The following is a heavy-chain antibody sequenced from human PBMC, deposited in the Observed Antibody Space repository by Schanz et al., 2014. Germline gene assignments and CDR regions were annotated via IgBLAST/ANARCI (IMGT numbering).Heavy chain of an antibody. Sequence: VQLVESGGGLVQPGGSLRLSCAVSGFVFGDYYMTWIRQAPGKGLEWLSYISDSGTYTNYADSVKGRFTISRDNAKSSLYLQMNSLRVEDTAVYYCAASSGWHPSTDYWGQGTLVTVSS. CDR1: GFVFGDYY. CDR3: AASSGWHPSTDY. J-gene: IGHJ4*02. CDR2: ISDSGTYT. D-gene: IGHD6-19*01. V-gene: IGHV3-11*05.